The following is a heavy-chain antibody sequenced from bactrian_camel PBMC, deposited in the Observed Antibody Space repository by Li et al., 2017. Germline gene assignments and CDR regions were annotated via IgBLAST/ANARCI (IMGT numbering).Heavy chain of an antibody. CDR1: GYTYSGMC. CDR3: AAQRLPCTILARMVPWYST. J-gene: IGHJ6*01. CDR2: IGTVGGGE. V-gene: IGHV3S1*01. D-gene: IGHD2*01. Sequence: VQLVESGGGTVQAGGSLRLSCSASGYTYSGMCMAWFRQVPGKEREGVAAIGTVGGGEHYVDDVKDRFVISLDKDRNTLYLQMNNLKPEDTAMYYCAAQRLPCTILARMVPWYSTWDQGTQVTVS.